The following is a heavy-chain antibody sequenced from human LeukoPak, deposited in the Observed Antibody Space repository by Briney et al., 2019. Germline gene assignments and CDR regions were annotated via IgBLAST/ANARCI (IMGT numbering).Heavy chain of an antibody. J-gene: IGHJ4*02. CDR3: ARDGSSSEDFDY. CDR1: GFTFSSYS. Sequence: AGGSLILSCAASGFTFSSYSMNWVRQAPGKGLEWVSSISSSSSYIYYADSVKGRFTVSRDNAKNSLYLQMNSLRAEDTAVYYCARDGSSSEDFDYWGQGTLVTVSS. D-gene: IGHD6-6*01. V-gene: IGHV3-21*01. CDR2: ISSSSSYI.